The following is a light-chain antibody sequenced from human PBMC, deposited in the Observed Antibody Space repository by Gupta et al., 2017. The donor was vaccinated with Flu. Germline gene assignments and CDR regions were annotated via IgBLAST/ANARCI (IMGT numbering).Light chain of an antibody. Sequence: HSVLTLPPSASGPPGQAVTISCSGSSSRMGSNNVSWYQQRAGTAPKLLIYSNNKRRSGVPERFSGSKSGTAAALAISGRQAEEEADYYCAAGDDSRNGWVFGGGTKLTVL. J-gene: IGLJ3*02. CDR1: SSRMGSNN. V-gene: IGLV1-44*01. CDR2: SNN. CDR3: AAGDDSRNGWV.